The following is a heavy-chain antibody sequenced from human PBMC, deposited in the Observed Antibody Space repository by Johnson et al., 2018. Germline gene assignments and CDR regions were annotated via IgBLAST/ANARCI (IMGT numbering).Heavy chain of an antibody. J-gene: IGHJ3*02. CDR3: TRRDLVGAYPDAFDI. D-gene: IGHD1-26*01. Sequence: QLVESGGGLVQPGXSLKLSCXASGFTFSGSAMHWVRQASGKGLEWVGRIRSKANGYATAYAASVKGRFTIPRDDSKNTADLQMNRLKTEDTAVYYCTRRDLVGAYPDAFDIWGQGTMVTVSS. V-gene: IGHV3-73*01. CDR1: GFTFSGSA. CDR2: IRSKANGYAT.